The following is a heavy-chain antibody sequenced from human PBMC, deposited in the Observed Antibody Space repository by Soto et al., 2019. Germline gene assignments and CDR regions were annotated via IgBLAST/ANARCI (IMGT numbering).Heavy chain of an antibody. CDR2: ISAYNGNT. D-gene: IGHD3-9*01. Sequence: QVQLVQSGAEVKKPGASVKVSCKASGYTFTSYGISWVRQAPGQGLEWMGWISAYNGNTNYAQKLQGRVTMTTDTSTRTAYMELRSLRSDDTAVYYCARIPLTYYDILTGYSPNAHFDYWGQGTLVTVSS. V-gene: IGHV1-18*01. CDR3: ARIPLTYYDILTGYSPNAHFDY. J-gene: IGHJ4*02. CDR1: GYTFTSYG.